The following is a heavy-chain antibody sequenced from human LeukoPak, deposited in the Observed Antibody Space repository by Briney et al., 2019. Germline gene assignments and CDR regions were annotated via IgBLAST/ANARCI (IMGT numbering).Heavy chain of an antibody. V-gene: IGHV1-2*02. J-gene: IGHJ6*02. D-gene: IGHD3-3*01. CDR2: INPNSGGT. CDR3: AREWRSGVTIFGVVPYNGMDV. CDR1: GYTFTGYY. Sequence: GASVKVSCKASGYTFTGYYMHWVRQAPGQGLEWMGWINPNSGGTNYAQKFQGRVTMTRDTSISTAYMELSRLRSDDTAVYYCAREWRSGVTIFGVVPYNGMDVWGQGTTVTVSS.